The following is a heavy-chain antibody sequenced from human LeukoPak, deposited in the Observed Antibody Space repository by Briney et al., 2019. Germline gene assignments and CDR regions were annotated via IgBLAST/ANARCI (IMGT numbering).Heavy chain of an antibody. CDR2: IIPIFGTA. Sequence: SVKVSCKASGGTFSSYAISWVRQAPGQGLEWMGRIIPIFGTANYAQKFQGRVTITTDESTSTAYMELSSLRSEDTAVYYCARGPNSGSYYFDYWGQGTLVTVSS. D-gene: IGHD1-26*01. J-gene: IGHJ4*02. CDR1: GGTFSSYA. CDR3: ARGPNSGSYYFDY. V-gene: IGHV1-69*05.